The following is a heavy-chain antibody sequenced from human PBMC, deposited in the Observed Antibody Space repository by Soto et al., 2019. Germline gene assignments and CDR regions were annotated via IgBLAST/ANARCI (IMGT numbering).Heavy chain of an antibody. CDR1: GFTFSSYG. CDR2: ISYDGSNK. CDR3: AKDLLGPRRAEGIDV. D-gene: IGHD7-27*01. Sequence: QVQLVESGGGVVQPGRSLRLSCAASGFTFSSYGMHWVRQAPGKGLEWVAVISYDGSNKYYADSVKGRFTISRDNSKNTLDLQMNSLRAEDTAGYYWAKDLLGPRRAEGIDVWGQGTTVTVSS. J-gene: IGHJ6*02. V-gene: IGHV3-30*18.